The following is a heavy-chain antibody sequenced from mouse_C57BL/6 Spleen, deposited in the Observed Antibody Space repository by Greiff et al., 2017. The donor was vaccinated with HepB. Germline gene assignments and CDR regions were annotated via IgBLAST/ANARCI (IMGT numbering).Heavy chain of an antibody. D-gene: IGHD2-2*01. CDR2: INPSNGGT. CDR3: APYGYDEDWFAY. CDR1: GYTFTSYW. J-gene: IGHJ3*01. Sequence: QVQLQQSGTELVKPGASVKLSCKASGYTFTSYWMHWVKQRPGQGLEWIGNINPSNGGTNYNEKFKSKATLTVDKSSSTAYMQLSSLTSEDSAVYYCAPYGYDEDWFAYWGQGTLVTVSA. V-gene: IGHV1-53*01.